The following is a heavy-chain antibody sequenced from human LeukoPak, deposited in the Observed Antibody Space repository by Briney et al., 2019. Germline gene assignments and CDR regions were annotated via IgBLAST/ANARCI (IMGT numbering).Heavy chain of an antibody. D-gene: IGHD5-12*01. J-gene: IGHJ4*02. V-gene: IGHV4-34*01. CDR2: INHSGST. CDR3: ARNGASGYGIDY. CDR1: GGSFSGYY. Sequence: SETLSLTCADYGGSFSGYYWSWIRQPPGKGLEWIGEINHSGSTNYNPSLKSRVTISVDTSKNQFSLKLSSVTAADTAVYYCARNGASGYGIDYWGQGTLVTVSS.